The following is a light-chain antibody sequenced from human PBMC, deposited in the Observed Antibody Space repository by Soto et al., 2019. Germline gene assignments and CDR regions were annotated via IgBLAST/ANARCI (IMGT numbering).Light chain of an antibody. CDR1: QSILDRSKNKYY. Sequence: DIVMTQSPDSLAVSLGERATFNCKSSQSILDRSKNKYYLAWYQQKSGQPPKLLIYWASLRESGVPDRFTGSGSGTDFTLTISSLQAEDVAVYYCQQYYSIPYTFGQGTKLEIK. V-gene: IGKV4-1*01. CDR3: QQYYSIPYT. CDR2: WAS. J-gene: IGKJ2*01.